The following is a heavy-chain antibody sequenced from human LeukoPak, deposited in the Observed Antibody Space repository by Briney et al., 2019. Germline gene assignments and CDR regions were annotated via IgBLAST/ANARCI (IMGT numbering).Heavy chain of an antibody. V-gene: IGHV1-2*02. CDR1: GYTFTGYY. J-gene: IGHJ6*03. Sequence: GASVTVSCKASGYTFTGYYMHWVRQAPGQGLEWMGWINPNSGGTNYAQKFQGRVTMTRDTSISTAYMELSRLRSDDTAVYYCARGARDIVVVVAATTIYYYYYMDVWGKGTTVTVSS. CDR3: ARGARDIVVVVAATTIYYYYYMDV. CDR2: INPNSGGT. D-gene: IGHD2-15*01.